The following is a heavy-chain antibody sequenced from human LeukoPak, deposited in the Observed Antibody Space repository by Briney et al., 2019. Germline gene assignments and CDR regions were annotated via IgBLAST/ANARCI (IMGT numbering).Heavy chain of an antibody. J-gene: IGHJ4*02. CDR3: AKDIVDIVVVVAAQFDY. Sequence: GGSLRLSCAASGFTFDDYAMHWVRQAPGKGLEWVSLISGDGGSTYYADSVKGRFTISRDNSKNSLYLQMNSLRTEDAALYYCAKDIVDIVVVVAAQFDYWGREPWSPSPQ. CDR2: ISGDGGST. V-gene: IGHV3-43*02. CDR1: GFTFDDYA. D-gene: IGHD2-15*01.